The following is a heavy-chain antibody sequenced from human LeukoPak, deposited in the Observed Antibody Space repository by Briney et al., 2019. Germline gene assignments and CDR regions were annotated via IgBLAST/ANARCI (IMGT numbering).Heavy chain of an antibody. Sequence: GGTLRLSCAASGFTFSSYGMSWVRQAPGKGLEWVSAISGSGGSTYYADSVKGRFTISRDNSKNTLYLQMNSLRAEDTAVYYCAKDSGYSSSWYPPRNAYYYMDVWGKGTTVTISS. J-gene: IGHJ6*03. CDR2: ISGSGGST. D-gene: IGHD6-13*01. V-gene: IGHV3-23*01. CDR3: AKDSGYSSSWYPPRNAYYYMDV. CDR1: GFTFSSYG.